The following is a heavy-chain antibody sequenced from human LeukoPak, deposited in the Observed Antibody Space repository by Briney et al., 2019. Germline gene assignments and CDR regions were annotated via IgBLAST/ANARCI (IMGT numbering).Heavy chain of an antibody. J-gene: IGHJ6*02. CDR3: ARGFGEYGMDV. Sequence: ASVKVSCKASGGTFSSYAISWVRQAPGQGLEWMGWMNPNSGNTGYAQKFQGRVTMTRNTSISTAYMGLSGLRSEDTAVYYCARGFGEYGMDVWGQGTTVTVSS. V-gene: IGHV1-8*02. CDR2: MNPNSGNT. CDR1: GGTFSSYA. D-gene: IGHD3-10*01.